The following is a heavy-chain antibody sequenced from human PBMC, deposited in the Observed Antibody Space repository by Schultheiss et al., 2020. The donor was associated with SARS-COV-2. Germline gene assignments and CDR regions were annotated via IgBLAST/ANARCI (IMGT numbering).Heavy chain of an antibody. CDR2: INHSGST. CDR1: GGSFSGYF. Sequence: SETLSLTCGVYGGSFSGYFWSWIRQPPGKGLEWIGEINHSGSTNYNPSLKSRVTISVDTSKNQFSLKLTSVTAADTAVYYCARGRFTSSWYTPPRVWFDPWGQGTLVTVSS. CDR3: ARGRFTSSWYTPPRVWFDP. V-gene: IGHV4-34*01. D-gene: IGHD6-13*01. J-gene: IGHJ5*02.